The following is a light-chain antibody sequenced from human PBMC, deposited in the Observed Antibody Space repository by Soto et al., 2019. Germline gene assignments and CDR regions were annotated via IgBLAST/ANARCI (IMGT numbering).Light chain of an antibody. CDR3: KPYDNLPPT. V-gene: IGKV1-33*01. CDR1: QDISNY. CDR2: DAS. J-gene: IGKJ4*01. Sequence: DIRMTKSTSSLSEAVAARLGLNSQASQDISNYLNWYQQKPGKAPKLLIYDASNLETGVPSRFSGSGSGTDFTFAISSLQTEDIAPSYCKPYDNLPPTLGGGSKLDIK.